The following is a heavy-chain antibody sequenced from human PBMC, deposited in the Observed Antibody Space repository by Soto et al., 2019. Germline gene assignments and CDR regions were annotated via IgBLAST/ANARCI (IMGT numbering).Heavy chain of an antibody. J-gene: IGHJ5*02. CDR1: GGSVSSGSYY. V-gene: IGHV4-31*03. Sequence: SETLSLTCTVSGGSVSSGSYYWSWIRQPPGKGLEWIGYIYYSGSTYYNPSLKSRVTISVDTSKNQFSLKLSSVTAADTAVYYCARDRDLGDLNPLLWFGPNNWFDPWGQGTLVTVSS. CDR3: ARDRDLGDLNPLLWFGPNNWFDP. D-gene: IGHD3-10*01. CDR2: IYYSGST.